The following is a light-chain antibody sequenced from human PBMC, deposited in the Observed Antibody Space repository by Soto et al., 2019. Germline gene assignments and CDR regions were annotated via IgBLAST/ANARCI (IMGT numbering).Light chain of an antibody. CDR3: QQTLSFPPT. Sequence: DIQMTQSPASLSASVSYRVTITCRASQAIDSWLAWYQQKPGEAPKLLIFTGSLLHSGVPPRFSGSGSGTDFTLTISSPQPEDFATYYCQQTLSFPPTFGQGTKV. J-gene: IGKJ1*01. CDR2: TGS. CDR1: QAIDSW. V-gene: IGKV1-12*01.